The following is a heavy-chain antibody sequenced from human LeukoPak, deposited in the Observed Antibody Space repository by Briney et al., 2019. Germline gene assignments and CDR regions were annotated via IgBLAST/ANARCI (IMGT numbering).Heavy chain of an antibody. D-gene: IGHD6-19*01. CDR3: ARETSLAGFASGLGFNY. CDR1: GGSISTYY. V-gene: IGHV4-59*01. J-gene: IGHJ4*02. Sequence: PSETLSLTGTVSGGSISTYYWSWIRQSPGKGLEWIGHIYYSGSIKYNPSLKSRVTISLDTSKNQFSLKLTSVIAADTAVYYCARETSLAGFASGLGFNYWGQGILVTVSS. CDR2: IYYSGSI.